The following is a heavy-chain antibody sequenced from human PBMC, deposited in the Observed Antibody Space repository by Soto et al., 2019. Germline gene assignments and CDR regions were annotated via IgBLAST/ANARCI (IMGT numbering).Heavy chain of an antibody. CDR3: ARPGGGYYYGMDV. V-gene: IGHV1-3*01. CDR2: INAGNGNT. J-gene: IGHJ6*02. D-gene: IGHD2-15*01. Sequence: XSVKVSCKASGYTFTSYAMHWVRQAPGQRLEWMGWINAGNGNTKYSQKFQGRVTITRDTSASTVYMELSSLRSEDTAVYYCARPGGGYYYGMDVWGQGTTVTVSS. CDR1: GYTFTSYA.